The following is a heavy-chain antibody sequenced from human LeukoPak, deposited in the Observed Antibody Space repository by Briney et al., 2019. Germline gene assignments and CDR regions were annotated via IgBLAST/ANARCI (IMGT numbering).Heavy chain of an antibody. CDR3: ATITESYGDYVLYYFDY. CDR2: VDPEDGET. CDR1: GYTFTDYY. D-gene: IGHD4-17*01. J-gene: IGHJ4*02. V-gene: IGHV1-69-2*01. Sequence: ASVKVSCKVSGYTFTDYYMHWVQQAPGKGLEWMGLVDPEDGETIYAEKFQGRVTITADTSTDTAYMELSSLRSEDTAVYYCATITESYGDYVLYYFDYWRQGTLVTVSS.